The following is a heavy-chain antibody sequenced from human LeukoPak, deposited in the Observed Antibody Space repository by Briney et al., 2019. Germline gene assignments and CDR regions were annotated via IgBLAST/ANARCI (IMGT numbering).Heavy chain of an antibody. CDR1: GFTFSSYA. D-gene: IGHD6-19*01. CDR3: AKDRYHSSGWHDY. J-gene: IGHJ4*02. CDR2: ISGSGGST. Sequence: GGSLRLSCAASGFTFSSYAMSWVRQAPGKGLEWVSAISGSGGSTYYADSVKGRFTISRDNFKNTLYLQMNSLRAEDTAVYYCAKDRYHSSGWHDYWGQGTLVTVSS. V-gene: IGHV3-23*01.